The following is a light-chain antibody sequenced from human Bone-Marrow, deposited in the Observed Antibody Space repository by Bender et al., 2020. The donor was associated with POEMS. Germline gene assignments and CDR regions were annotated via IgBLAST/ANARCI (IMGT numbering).Light chain of an antibody. CDR2: DVT. V-gene: IGLV2-23*02. CDR1: SSDIGSYNF. CDR3: SSMSSDTLWV. Sequence: QSALTQPRSVSGSPGQSVTISCTGTSSDIGSYNFVSWYQHHPGKVPKLLIFDVTKRPSGVSNRFSGSKSGNTASLTISGLQAEDEDDYYCSSMSSDTLWVFGGGTKLTVL. J-gene: IGLJ3*02.